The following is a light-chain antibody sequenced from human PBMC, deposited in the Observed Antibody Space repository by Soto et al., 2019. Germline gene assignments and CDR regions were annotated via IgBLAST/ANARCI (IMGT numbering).Light chain of an antibody. V-gene: IGKV1-5*01. CDR1: QSISSW. Sequence: DIKMTQSPSTLSGAVGDRVTITCRASQSISSWLAWYQQKPGKAPKLLIYDASSLESGVPSRFSGSGSGTEFTLPISSLQPDDFATYYCQQYNSYWTFGQGTKVDI. J-gene: IGKJ1*01. CDR2: DAS. CDR3: QQYNSYWT.